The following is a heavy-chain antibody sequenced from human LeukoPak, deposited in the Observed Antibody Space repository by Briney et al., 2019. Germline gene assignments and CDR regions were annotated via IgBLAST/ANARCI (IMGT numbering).Heavy chain of an antibody. D-gene: IGHD2-15*01. Sequence: SVKVSCKASGGTFSSYAISWVRQAPGQGLEWMGGIIPIFGTANYAQKFQGRVTITADKSTSTAYMELSSLRSEDTAVYYCARVVKYCSGGSCYPPPHFDYWGQGTLVTVSS. CDR1: GGTFSSYA. CDR2: IIPIFGTA. J-gene: IGHJ4*02. V-gene: IGHV1-69*06. CDR3: ARVVKYCSGGSCYPPPHFDY.